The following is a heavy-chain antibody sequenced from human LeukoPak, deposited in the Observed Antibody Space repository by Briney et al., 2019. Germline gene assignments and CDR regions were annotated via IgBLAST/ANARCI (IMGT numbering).Heavy chain of an antibody. J-gene: IGHJ6*02. CDR2: TYSGGST. V-gene: IGHV3-66*01. D-gene: IGHD3-22*01. CDR3: ARDPGYYDSSGYRYYNGMDV. CDR1: GFTVSSNY. Sequence: PGGSLRLSCAASGFTVSSNYMSWVRQAPGKGLEWVSVTYSGGSTYYADSVKGRFTISRDNSKNTLYLQMNSLRAEDTAVYYCARDPGYYDSSGYRYYNGMDVWGQGTTVTVSS.